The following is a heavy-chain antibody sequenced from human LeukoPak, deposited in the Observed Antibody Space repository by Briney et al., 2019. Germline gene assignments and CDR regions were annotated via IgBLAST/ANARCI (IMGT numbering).Heavy chain of an antibody. D-gene: IGHD3-22*01. V-gene: IGHV3-53*01. J-gene: IGHJ3*02. CDR1: GFTVSSNY. CDR3: TRSGVNMIVEDNDAFDI. Sequence: GGSLRLSCAASGFTVSSNYMSWVRQAPGKGLEWVSVIYSGGRTYYADSVKGRFTISRDNSKNTLYLQMNSLKTEDTAVYYCTRSGVNMIVEDNDAFDIWGQGTMVTVSS. CDR2: IYSGGRT.